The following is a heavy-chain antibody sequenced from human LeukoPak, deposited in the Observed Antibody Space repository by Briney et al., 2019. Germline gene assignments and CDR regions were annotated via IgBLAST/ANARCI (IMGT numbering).Heavy chain of an antibody. V-gene: IGHV3-48*01. D-gene: IGHD2-15*01. Sequence: GGSLRLSCAASGFTFSSYSMNWVRQAPGKGLEWVSYISSSSSTIYYADSVKGRFTISRDNAKNSLYLQMNSLRAEDTAVYFCAKDTTAWWYHRAYMNVWGKGTTVTVSS. J-gene: IGHJ6*03. CDR2: ISSSSSTI. CDR3: AKDTTAWWYHRAYMNV. CDR1: GFTFSSYS.